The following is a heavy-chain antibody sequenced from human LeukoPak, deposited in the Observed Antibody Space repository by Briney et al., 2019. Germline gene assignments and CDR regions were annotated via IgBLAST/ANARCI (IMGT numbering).Heavy chain of an antibody. V-gene: IGHV4-34*01. J-gene: IGHJ4*02. D-gene: IGHD3-16*02. CDR2: INHSGST. CDR3: ARGRFYGDYIWGSYRPGSYFDY. CDR1: GFTFSSYW. Sequence: GSLRLSCAASGFTFSSYWMSWIRQPPGKGLEWIGEINHSGSTNYNPSLKSRVTISVDTSKNQFSLKLSSVTAADTAVYYCARGRFYGDYIWGSYRPGSYFDYWGQGTLVTVSS.